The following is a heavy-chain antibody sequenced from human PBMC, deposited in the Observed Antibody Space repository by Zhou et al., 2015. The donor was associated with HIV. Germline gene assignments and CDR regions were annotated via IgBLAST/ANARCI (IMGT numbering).Heavy chain of an antibody. Sequence: EVQLLESGGGLVQPGGSLTLSCVASGFSFSSYSIIWVRQAPGKGLKWVSAISGSGGSTYYADSVKGRFTISRDNSKNTLYLQMNSLRAEDTAVYYCAREVGGYFDYWGQGTLVTVSS. CDR2: ISGSGGST. V-gene: IGHV3-23*01. CDR3: AREVGGYFDY. D-gene: IGHD1-26*01. J-gene: IGHJ4*02. CDR1: GFSFSSYS.